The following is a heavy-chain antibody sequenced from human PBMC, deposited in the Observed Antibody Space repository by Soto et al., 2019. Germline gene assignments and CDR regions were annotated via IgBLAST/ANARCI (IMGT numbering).Heavy chain of an antibody. CDR3: ARGYKSDYFDY. V-gene: IGHV4-59*01. D-gene: IGHD3-10*01. CDR1: GGSISSYY. J-gene: IGHJ4*02. Sequence: KSSETLSLTCTVSGGSISSYYWSWIRQPPGKGLEWIGYIYYSGSTNYNPSLKSRVTISVDTSKNQFSLKLSSVTAADTAVYYCARGYKSDYFDYWGQGTLVTVSS. CDR2: IYYSGST.